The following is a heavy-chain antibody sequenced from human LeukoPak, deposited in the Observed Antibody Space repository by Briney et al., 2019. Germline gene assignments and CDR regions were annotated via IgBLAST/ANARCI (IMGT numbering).Heavy chain of an antibody. Sequence: GGSLRLSCAASGFTISSYSMNWVRQAPGKGLEWVSSIRSSSYIYYADSVKGRFTISRDNAKNSLYLQMNSLRAEDTAVYYCARVSYDILTGYSYIDYWGQGTLVTVSS. CDR2: IRSSSYI. J-gene: IGHJ4*02. CDR3: ARVSYDILTGYSYIDY. CDR1: GFTISSYS. V-gene: IGHV3-21*01. D-gene: IGHD3-9*01.